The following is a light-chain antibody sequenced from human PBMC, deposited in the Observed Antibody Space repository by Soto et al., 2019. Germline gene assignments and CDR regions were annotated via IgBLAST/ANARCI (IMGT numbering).Light chain of an antibody. CDR2: DVS. CDR3: QHRMNWPLT. J-gene: IGKJ4*01. CDR1: QSVSSY. V-gene: IGKV3-11*01. Sequence: EIVLTQFPVTLSLSPGERATLFCRASQSVSSYLGWYQQKPGQAPRLLIYDVSNRATGIPARFSGSGSGTDFTLTISSLEPEDFAVYYCQHRMNWPLTFGGGTKVDIK.